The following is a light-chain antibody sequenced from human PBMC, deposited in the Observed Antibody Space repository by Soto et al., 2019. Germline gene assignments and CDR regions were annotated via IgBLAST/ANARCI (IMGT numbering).Light chain of an antibody. CDR2: DAV. V-gene: IGKV3-11*01. J-gene: IGKJ5*01. Sequence: EIVLTQSPGTLSLSPGERATLSCRASQSVSTNYLAWYQQKPGQAPRLLIYDAVNRVTGIPARFSGSGSGTDFTLTISSLEPEDFAVYYCQQRSNWPITFGQGTRLEIK. CDR3: QQRSNWPIT. CDR1: QSVSTNY.